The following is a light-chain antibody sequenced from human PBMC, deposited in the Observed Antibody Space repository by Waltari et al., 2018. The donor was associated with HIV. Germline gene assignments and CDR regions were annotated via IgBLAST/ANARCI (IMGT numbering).Light chain of an antibody. CDR2: RAS. V-gene: IGKV3-15*01. CDR3: QQYHNWPPYT. J-gene: IGKJ2*01. CDR1: QSVSIN. Sequence: EIVMTQSPATLSVSAGASVTLSCRASQSVSINVAWYQQRPGQGPRLLIYRASTRATNVPARFSGGGSGTEFTLSISSLQSEDFAVYYCQQYHNWPPYTFGQGTKLELK.